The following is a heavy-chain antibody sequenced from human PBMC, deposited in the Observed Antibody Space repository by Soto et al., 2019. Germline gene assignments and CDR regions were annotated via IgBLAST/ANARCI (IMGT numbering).Heavy chain of an antibody. D-gene: IGHD1-20*01. V-gene: IGHV1-69*06. J-gene: IGHJ6*02. CDR3: ASWSNWNPLYYDGLDV. Sequence: QVQLLQSGAEVKKPGSSVKVSCKVSGGAFNNYALNWVRHGPGQGLEWLGGIIPLHNTSNYSLKFLGRVTVTAEISSTTVYMKLNSLTSDDKATYYCASWSNWNPLYYDGLDVWGQGTTDTVSS. CDR1: GGAFNNYA. CDR2: IIPLHNTS.